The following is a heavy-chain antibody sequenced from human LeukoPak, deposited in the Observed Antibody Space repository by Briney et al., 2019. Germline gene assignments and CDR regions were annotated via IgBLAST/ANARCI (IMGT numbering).Heavy chain of an antibody. CDR1: GGSISGGSYY. CDR2: IYTSGST. D-gene: IGHD3/OR15-3a*01. Sequence: SETLSLTCTVSGGSISGGSYYWSWIRQPAGKGLEWIGRIYTSGSTNYNPSLKSRVTISVDTSKNQFSLKLSSVTAADTAVYYCARSITIFGLVYWGQGTLVTVSS. V-gene: IGHV4-61*02. J-gene: IGHJ4*02. CDR3: ARSITIFGLVY.